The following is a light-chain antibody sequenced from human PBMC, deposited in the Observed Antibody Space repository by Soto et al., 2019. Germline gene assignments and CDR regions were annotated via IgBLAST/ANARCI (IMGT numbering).Light chain of an antibody. CDR1: QSVRSY. J-gene: IGKJ4*01. V-gene: IGKV3-11*01. CDR2: DAS. Sequence: EIVLTQSPATLSLSPGDRATLSCRASQSVRSYLAWYQQKPGQAPRLPIYDASNRATGIPARFSGSGSGTDFTLTITSLEPEDFAVYYCHQRSDWPSTFGGGTKVEIK. CDR3: HQRSDWPST.